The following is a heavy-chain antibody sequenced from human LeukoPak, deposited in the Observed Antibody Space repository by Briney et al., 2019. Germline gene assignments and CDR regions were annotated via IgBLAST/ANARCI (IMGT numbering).Heavy chain of an antibody. CDR2: INHSGST. CDR1: GFSISSGYY. Sequence: PSETLSLTCTVSGFSISSGYYWGWIRQPPGKGLEWIGEINHSGSTNYNPSLKSRVTISVDTSKNQFSLKLSSVTAADTAVYYCARHRGYSGYHFDYWGQGTLVTVSS. CDR3: ARHRGYSGYHFDY. V-gene: IGHV4-38-2*02. D-gene: IGHD5-12*01. J-gene: IGHJ4*02.